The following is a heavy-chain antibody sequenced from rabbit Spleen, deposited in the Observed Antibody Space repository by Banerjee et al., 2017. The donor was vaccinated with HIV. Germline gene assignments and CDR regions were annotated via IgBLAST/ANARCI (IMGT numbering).Heavy chain of an antibody. Sequence: EQLEESGGGLVKPEGSLTLTCKASGVSFSDKDVMCWVRQAPGKGLEWIACIDGGSSGSTVYANWAKGRFTISKTSSTTVTLQMTSLTAADTATYFCARDLVGVIGWNFYLWGPGTLVTVS. CDR2: IDGGSSGST. CDR1: GVSFSDKDV. D-gene: IGHD1-1*01. J-gene: IGHJ4*01. CDR3: ARDLVGVIGWNFYL. V-gene: IGHV1S45*01.